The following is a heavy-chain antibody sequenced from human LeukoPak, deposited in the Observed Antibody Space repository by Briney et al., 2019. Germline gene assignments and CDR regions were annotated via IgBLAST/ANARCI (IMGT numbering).Heavy chain of an antibody. Sequence: ASVKVSCKASGYTFTSYYMHWVRQAPGQGLEWVGIINPSGGSTSYAQKFQGRVTMTRDTSTSTVYMELSSLRSEDTAVYYCARCTTINYYDSSGYLYAFDIWGQGTMVTVSS. V-gene: IGHV1-46*01. CDR3: ARCTTINYYDSSGYLYAFDI. CDR2: INPSGGST. J-gene: IGHJ3*02. D-gene: IGHD3-22*01. CDR1: GYTFTSYY.